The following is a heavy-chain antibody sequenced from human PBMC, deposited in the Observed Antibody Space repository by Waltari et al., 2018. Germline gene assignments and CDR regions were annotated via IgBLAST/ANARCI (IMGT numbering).Heavy chain of an antibody. Sequence: QVQLMESGGGVVQPGRSLKLSCAPSGLPFGPSGISWVRHAPGKGHQGVADMSYDGTNNSYADSVKGRFTISRDKSKNTVYLQVNSLRAEDTAMYYCARGGSEGAFDMWGQGTKVTVSS. CDR1: GLPFGPSG. J-gene: IGHJ3*02. V-gene: IGHV3-30*03. CDR2: MSYDGTNN. D-gene: IGHD6-25*01. CDR3: ARGGSEGAFDM.